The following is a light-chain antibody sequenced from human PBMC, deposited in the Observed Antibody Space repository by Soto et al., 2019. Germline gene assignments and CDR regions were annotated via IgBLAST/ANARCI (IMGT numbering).Light chain of an antibody. V-gene: IGKV3-15*01. CDR1: QSVSSN. CDR3: QQCNNWPIT. Sequence: EIVMTQSPATLSVSQGERATLSCRASQSVSSNLAWYQQKPGQAPRLLIYGASSRATGIPASFSGSGSGTEFTLTISSLQSEDFAVYYCQQCNNWPITFGQGTRLEIK. CDR2: GAS. J-gene: IGKJ5*01.